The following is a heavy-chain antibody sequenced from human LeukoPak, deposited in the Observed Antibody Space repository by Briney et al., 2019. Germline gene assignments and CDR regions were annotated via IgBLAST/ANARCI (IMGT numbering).Heavy chain of an antibody. D-gene: IGHD5-24*01. J-gene: IGHJ4*02. Sequence: GGSLRLSCAASGFMFSSNWMSWVRLAPGKGLEWVANIKEDGTETYYVDSVKGRFTISRDNAKNSLYLQMNSQRVEDTAVYYCAKEGRSLQTYWGQGTLVTASS. V-gene: IGHV3-7*03. CDR1: GFMFSSNW. CDR2: IKEDGTET. CDR3: AKEGRSLQTY.